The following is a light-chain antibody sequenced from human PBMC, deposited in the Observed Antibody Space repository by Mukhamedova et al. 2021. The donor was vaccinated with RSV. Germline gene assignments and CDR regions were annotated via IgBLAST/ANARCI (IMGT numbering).Light chain of an antibody. CDR2: GAS. V-gene: IGKV3-15*01. Sequence: VSPGERATLSCRASQSVSSNLAWYQQKPGQAHRLLIYGASTRATGIPARFSGSGSGTEFTLTISSLQSEDFAVYYCQQYNNWPLT. CDR3: QQYNNWPLT. CDR1: QSVSSN. J-gene: IGKJ4*01.